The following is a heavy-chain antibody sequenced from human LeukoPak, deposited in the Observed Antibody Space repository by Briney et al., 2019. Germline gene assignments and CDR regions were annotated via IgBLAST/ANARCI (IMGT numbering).Heavy chain of an antibody. V-gene: IGHV3-48*01. CDR3: ARDKYFQH. J-gene: IGHJ1*01. CDR1: GFTFSSYS. Sequence: GGSLRLSCAASGFTFSSYSMNWVRQAPGKGLEWVSYISSSSSTIYYADSVKGRFTISRDNAKNSLYLQMNSLRAEDTAVYYCARDKYFQHWGQGILVTVSS. CDR2: ISSSSSTI.